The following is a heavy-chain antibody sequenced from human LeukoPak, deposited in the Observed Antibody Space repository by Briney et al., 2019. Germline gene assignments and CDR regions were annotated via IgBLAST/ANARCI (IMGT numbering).Heavy chain of an antibody. Sequence: ASVKVSCKASGYTFTGYYMHWVRQATGQGLEWMGWMNPNSGNTGYAQKFQGRVTMTRNTSISTAYMELSSLRSEDTAVYYCASSSGYYYGTLDYWGQGTLVTVSS. D-gene: IGHD3-22*01. CDR3: ASSSGYYYGTLDY. CDR1: GYTFTGYY. J-gene: IGHJ4*02. V-gene: IGHV1-8*02. CDR2: MNPNSGNT.